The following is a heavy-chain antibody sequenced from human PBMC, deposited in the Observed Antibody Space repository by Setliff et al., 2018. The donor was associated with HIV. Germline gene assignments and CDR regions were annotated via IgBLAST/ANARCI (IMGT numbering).Heavy chain of an antibody. CDR3: ARDTMWAFDI. V-gene: IGHV3-23*01. J-gene: IGHJ3*02. CDR2: SSGSGGST. CDR1: GFTFSSYA. Sequence: GGSLRLSCAASGFTFSSYAMSWVRQAPGKGLEWVSASSGSGGSTYYADSVKGRFTISRDNAKKSLYLQMNSLRADDTAVYYCARDTMWAFDIWGQGTLVTVSS. D-gene: IGHD3-10*02.